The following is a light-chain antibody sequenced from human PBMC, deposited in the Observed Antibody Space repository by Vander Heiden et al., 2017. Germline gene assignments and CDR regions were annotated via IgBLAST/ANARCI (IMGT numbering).Light chain of an antibody. V-gene: IGLV2-14*03. CDR1: SNDVGGYNY. CDR2: DVT. CDR3: SSYTSRSTLV. Sequence: QSPLTQPSSVSGSPGQSITTSCTGTSNDVGGYNYVAGYHQSPGKAPKLVMYDVTNRPAGVSNRFSGSKAGNTASLTISGLQAEDEAYYDCSSYTSRSTLVFGGGTKLTVL. J-gene: IGLJ2*01.